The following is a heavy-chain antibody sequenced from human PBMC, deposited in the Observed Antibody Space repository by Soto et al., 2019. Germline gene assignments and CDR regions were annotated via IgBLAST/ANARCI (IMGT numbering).Heavy chain of an antibody. D-gene: IGHD3-22*01. J-gene: IGHJ6*02. CDR1: GFTFSSNG. CDR2: ISSRSSTI. Sequence: EVQLVESGGGLVQPGGSLRLSCAASGFTFSSNGRNWVRQAPGKGLEWVSYISSRSSTIYYADSVKGRFTISRDNAKNSLHLLMNSLRDEDTAVYYCAVDNSRYYTYYYGLDAWGQGTTVTVSS. V-gene: IGHV3-48*02. CDR3: AVDNSRYYTYYYGLDA.